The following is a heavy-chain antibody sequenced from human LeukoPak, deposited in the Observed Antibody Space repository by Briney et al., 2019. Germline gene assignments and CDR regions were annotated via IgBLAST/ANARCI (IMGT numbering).Heavy chain of an antibody. J-gene: IGHJ4*02. CDR2: IRYDGSNK. Sequence: GRSLRLSCAASGFTFSSYAMHWVRQAPGKGLEWVAFIRYDGSNKYYADSVKGRFTISRDNSKNTLYLQMNSLRAEDTAVCYCAKDRGAYYYDSSGYLDYWGQGTLVTVSS. CDR1: GFTFSSYA. V-gene: IGHV3-30*02. D-gene: IGHD3-22*01. CDR3: AKDRGAYYYDSSGYLDY.